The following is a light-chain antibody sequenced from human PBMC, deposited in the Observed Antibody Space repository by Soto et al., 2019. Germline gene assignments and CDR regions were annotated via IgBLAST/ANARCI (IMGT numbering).Light chain of an antibody. CDR1: QNVSIH. CDR2: ARS. J-gene: IGKJ2*01. V-gene: IGKV1-39*01. CDR3: QQSYSSPYT. Sequence: DLQMTQSPSSLAASLGDRVTITCPASQNVSIHINWYQQKPGMAPKLLIYARSSLQSGVPSRFSGSGSGTDFTLTISSLQPEDFGTYYCQQSYSSPYTFGQGTKLEIK.